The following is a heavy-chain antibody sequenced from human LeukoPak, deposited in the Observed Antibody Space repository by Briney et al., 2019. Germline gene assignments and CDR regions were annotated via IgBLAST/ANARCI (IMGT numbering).Heavy chain of an antibody. CDR1: GFTFSSYA. CDR3: AREGGESSGWYYFDY. J-gene: IGHJ4*02. V-gene: IGHV3-23*01. Sequence: GGSLRLSCAASGFTFSSYAMSWVRQAPGKGLEWVSAISGSGGSTYYADSVKGRFTISRDNSKNTLYLQMNSLRAEDTAVYYCAREGGESSGWYYFDYWGQGTLVTVSS. CDR2: ISGSGGST. D-gene: IGHD6-19*01.